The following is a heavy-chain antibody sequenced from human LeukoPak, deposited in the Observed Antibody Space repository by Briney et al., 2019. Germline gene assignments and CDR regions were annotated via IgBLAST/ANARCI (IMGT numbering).Heavy chain of an antibody. CDR3: AKDVWARQQLPPGLDY. CDR1: GFTFSSNA. Sequence: PGGSLRLSCEASGFTFSSNAMNWVRQAPGKGDPGKGLEWVAFISDDGTDKHYADSVKGRFTISRDDSKNTLSLQMNSLRAEDTATYYCAKDVWARQQLPPGLDYWGQGTPVTVSS. V-gene: IGHV3-30-3*01. J-gene: IGHJ4*02. CDR2: ISDDGTDK. D-gene: IGHD6-13*01.